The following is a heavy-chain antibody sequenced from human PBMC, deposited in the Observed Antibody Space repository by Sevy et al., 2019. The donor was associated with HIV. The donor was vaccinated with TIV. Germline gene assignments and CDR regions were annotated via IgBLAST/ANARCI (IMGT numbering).Heavy chain of an antibody. CDR2: FDPEDGER. Sequence: ASVKVSCKVSGYTLTQVSMHWVREAPGKGLEWMGTFDPEDGERIYAQMFQGRVTMTEDTSTDTAYMDLSSLRSDDTAVYYCATTREYYEGKSGYFDYWGQGTLVTVSS. J-gene: IGHJ4*02. V-gene: IGHV1-24*01. D-gene: IGHD3-3*01. CDR1: GYTLTQVS. CDR3: ATTREYYEGKSGYFDY.